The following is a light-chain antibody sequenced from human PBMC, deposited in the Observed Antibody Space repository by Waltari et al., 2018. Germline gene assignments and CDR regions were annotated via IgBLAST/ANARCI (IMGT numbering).Light chain of an antibody. CDR1: SSDVGHYNY. CDR3: CSYTINTTFV. V-gene: IGLV2-23*02. Sequence: QSALTQPASVSGSPGQSITLSCTGTSSDVGHYNYVSWYQQRPGKAPKLVIFDVNKRPSGLYNRFSGSKSGSTASLTISGLQAEDEADYYCCSYTINTTFVFGGGTKLTVL. CDR2: DVN. J-gene: IGLJ3*02.